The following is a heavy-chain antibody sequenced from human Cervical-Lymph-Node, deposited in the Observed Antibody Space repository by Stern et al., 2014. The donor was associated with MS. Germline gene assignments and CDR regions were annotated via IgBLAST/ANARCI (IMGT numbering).Heavy chain of an antibody. V-gene: IGHV1-69*18. Sequence: VQLVESGAEVKKPGSSVKVSCKVSGGTFSSYTLNWVRQAPGQGLEWMGSIIPIFATTNYAQTFQGKVTITAYGTPSTAYMEVSSLRSEDTAFYSCAREGIPGAGGTFDNWGQGTLVIVSS. CDR3: AREGIPGAGGTFDN. J-gene: IGHJ4*02. CDR1: GGTFSSYT. D-gene: IGHD1-26*01. CDR2: IIPIFATT.